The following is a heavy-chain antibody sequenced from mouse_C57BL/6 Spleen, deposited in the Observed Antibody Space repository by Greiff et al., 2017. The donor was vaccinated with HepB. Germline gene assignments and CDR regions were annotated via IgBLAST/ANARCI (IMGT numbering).Heavy chain of an antibody. V-gene: IGHV1-18*01. CDR3: AREVTTVGGYFDV. Sequence: VQLQQSGPELVKPGASVKIPCKASGYTFTDYNMDWVKQSHGKSLEWIGDINPNNGGTIYNQKFKGKATLTVDKSSSTAYMELRSLTSEDTAVYYCAREVTTVGGYFDVWGTGTTVTVSS. CDR2: INPNNGGT. J-gene: IGHJ1*03. D-gene: IGHD1-1*01. CDR1: GYTFTDYN.